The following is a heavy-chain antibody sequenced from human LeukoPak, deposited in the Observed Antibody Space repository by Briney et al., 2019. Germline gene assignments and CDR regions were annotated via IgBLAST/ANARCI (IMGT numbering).Heavy chain of an antibody. V-gene: IGHV1-8*03. J-gene: IGHJ6*03. CDR3: ARVSTDYSRFYYYMDV. CDR2: MNPNSGDT. Sequence: ALVKVSCKASGYTFTSYDIHWVRQATGQGLEWMGWMNPNSGDTGYAQKFQGRVTITRNTSIGTAYMELSNLRSEDTAVYYCARVSTDYSRFYYYMDVWGKGTTVTVSS. D-gene: IGHD4-11*01. CDR1: GYTFTSYD.